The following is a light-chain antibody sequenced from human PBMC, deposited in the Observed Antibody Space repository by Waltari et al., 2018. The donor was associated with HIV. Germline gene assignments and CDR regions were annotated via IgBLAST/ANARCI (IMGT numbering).Light chain of an antibody. V-gene: IGLV1-44*01. CDR3: AAWDDSLNGVV. CDR2: SNN. J-gene: IGLJ2*01. Sequence: QSVLTQPPSASGTPGQRVTISCSGSSSNIGSNTVNWYQQLPGTAPQLLIYSNNQRPSVVADRVSGSKSGTSASLAISGLQSEDEADYYCAAWDDSLNGVVFGGGTKLTVL. CDR1: SSNIGSNT.